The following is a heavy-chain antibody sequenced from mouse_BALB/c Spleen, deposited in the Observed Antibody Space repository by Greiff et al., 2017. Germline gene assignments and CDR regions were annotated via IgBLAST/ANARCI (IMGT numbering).Heavy chain of an antibody. D-gene: IGHD2-4*01. CDR1: GYTFTDYE. Sequence: VQLQQSGAELVRPGASVTLSCKASGYTFTDYEMHWVKQTPVHGLEWIGAIDPETGGTAYNQKFKGKATLTADKSSSTAYMQLSSLTSEDSAVYYCARDGGIYYDYDEAMDYWGQGTSVTVSS. CDR3: ARDGGIYYDYDEAMDY. V-gene: IGHV1-15*01. CDR2: IDPETGGT. J-gene: IGHJ4*01.